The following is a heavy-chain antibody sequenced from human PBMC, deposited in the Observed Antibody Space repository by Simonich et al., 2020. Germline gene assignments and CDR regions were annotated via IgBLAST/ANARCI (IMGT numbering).Heavy chain of an antibody. J-gene: IGHJ3*02. V-gene: IGHV4-34*01. CDR2: INHSGST. CDR1: GGSFSGYY. Sequence: QVQLQQWGAGLLKPSETLSLTCAVYGGSFSGYYWSWIRQPPGKGLEWIGEINHSGSTNYNPSPKRRVTRSVDTSKNQFSLKLSSVTAADTAGYYCARGKGWKNAFDIWGQGTMVTVSS. CDR3: ARGKGWKNAFDI. D-gene: IGHD1-1*01.